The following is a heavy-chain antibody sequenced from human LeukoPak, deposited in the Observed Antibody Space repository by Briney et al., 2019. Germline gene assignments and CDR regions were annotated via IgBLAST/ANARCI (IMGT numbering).Heavy chain of an antibody. J-gene: IGHJ4*02. CDR1: GFTFSTHW. CDR2: INQDGSDI. Sequence: GGSLRLSCAASGFTFSTHWMAWFRQTPGKGLEWVAHINQDGSDIYYVDSVKGRFTISRDNAKNSLFLQMNGLRAEDTAVYYCETSSVSSYWGQGTLVTVSS. V-gene: IGHV3-7*01. CDR3: ETSSVSSY. D-gene: IGHD6-25*01.